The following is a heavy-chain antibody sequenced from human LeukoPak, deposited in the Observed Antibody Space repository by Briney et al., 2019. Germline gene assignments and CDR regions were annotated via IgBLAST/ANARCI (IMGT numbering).Heavy chain of an antibody. V-gene: IGHV3-23*01. Sequence: GGSLRLSCAASGFTFSSYAMSWVRQAPGKGLEWVPAISGSGGSTYYADSVKGRFTISRDNSKNTLYLQMNSLRAEDTAVYYCAKDFSRELPKPVVYYWGQGTLVTVSS. CDR2: ISGSGGST. D-gene: IGHD1-26*01. CDR3: AKDFSRELPKPVVYY. J-gene: IGHJ4*02. CDR1: GFTFSSYA.